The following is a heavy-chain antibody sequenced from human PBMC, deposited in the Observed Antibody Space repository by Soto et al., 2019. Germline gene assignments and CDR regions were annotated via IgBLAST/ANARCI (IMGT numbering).Heavy chain of an antibody. CDR3: ARDSMQYMGKGPPGFVLSDYYDSSCSMSTFDP. CDR1: GFTFSDYY. J-gene: IGHJ5*02. Sequence: GVPLRLSYTACGFTFSDYYMSWIRQAPGKGLEWVSYISSSSSYTNYADSVKGRFTISRDNAKNSLYLQLNSLRSADSAVYYCARDSMQYMGKGPPGFVLSDYYDSSCSMSTFDPGGKGTLVTVS. CDR2: ISSSSSYT. V-gene: IGHV3-11*05. D-gene: IGHD3-22*01.